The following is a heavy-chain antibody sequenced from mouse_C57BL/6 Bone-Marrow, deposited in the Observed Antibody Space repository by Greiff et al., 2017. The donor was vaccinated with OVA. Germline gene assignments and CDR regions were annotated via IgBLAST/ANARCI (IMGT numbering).Heavy chain of an antibody. V-gene: IGHV1-59*01. CDR1: GYTFTSYW. CDR2: IDPSDSYT. CDR3: AVYSFAF. Sequence: QVQLQQPGAELVRPGTSVKLSCKASGYTFTSYWMHWVTQRPGQGLEWIGVIDPSDSYTNYNQKFKGKATLTVDTSSSTAYMQLSSLTSEDSAVYYCAVYSFAFWGQGTLVTVSA. J-gene: IGHJ3*01. D-gene: IGHD1-1*01.